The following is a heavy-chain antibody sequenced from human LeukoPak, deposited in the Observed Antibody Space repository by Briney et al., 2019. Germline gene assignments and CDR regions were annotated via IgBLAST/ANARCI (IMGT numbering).Heavy chain of an antibody. J-gene: IGHJ4*02. CDR1: GFTFSDYY. CDR2: ISSSAGTI. CDR3: ARDRGYYFDY. D-gene: IGHD3-10*01. Sequence: GGSLRLSCAASGFTFSDYYMSWIRQAPGKGLEWVSYISSSAGTIYYADSVKGRFTISGDNAKNSLYLQVNSLRAEGTAVYYCARDRGYYFDYWGQGTLVTVSS. V-gene: IGHV3-11*04.